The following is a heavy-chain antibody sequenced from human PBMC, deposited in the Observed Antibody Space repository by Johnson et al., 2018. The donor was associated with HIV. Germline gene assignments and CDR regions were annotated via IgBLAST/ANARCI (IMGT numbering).Heavy chain of an antibody. V-gene: IGHV3-66*01. Sequence: VQLVESGGGLLHPGRSLRLSCAASGFTVSTNYMSWVRQAPGKGLEWVSVIYSAGNTYYADSARGRFTISRDNSKNPLYLQMNSLRAEDTAVYYCAKDRGAARAFDAFDIWGQGTMVTVSS. D-gene: IGHD6-6*01. CDR2: IYSAGNT. CDR3: AKDRGAARAFDAFDI. CDR1: GFTVSTNY. J-gene: IGHJ3*02.